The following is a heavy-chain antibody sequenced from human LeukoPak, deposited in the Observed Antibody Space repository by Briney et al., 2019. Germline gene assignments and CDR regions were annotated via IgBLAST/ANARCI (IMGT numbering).Heavy chain of an antibody. Sequence: PGGSLRPSCAASGFTFSDYYMSWIRQAPGRGLEWVSYISRSGGTIYYADSVKGRFTISRDNAKNSLYLQMNSLRAEDTAVYYCARAGGYQLLYMTDDAFDIWGQGTMVTVSS. J-gene: IGHJ3*02. CDR2: ISRSGGTI. V-gene: IGHV3-11*01. CDR3: ARAGGYQLLYMTDDAFDI. CDR1: GFTFSDYY. D-gene: IGHD2-2*02.